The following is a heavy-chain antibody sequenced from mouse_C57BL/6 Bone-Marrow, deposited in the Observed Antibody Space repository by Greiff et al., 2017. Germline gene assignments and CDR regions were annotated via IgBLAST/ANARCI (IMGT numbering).Heavy chain of an antibody. CDR2: IHPNSGST. Sequence: QVQLQQPGAELVKPGASVKLSCKASGYTFTSYWMHWVKQRPGQGLEWIGMIHPNSGSTNYNETFKSKATLTVDKSSSTAYMQLSSLTSEDSAVYYCARFPFWYFDVWGTGTTVTVSS. CDR3: ARFPFWYFDV. J-gene: IGHJ1*03. CDR1: GYTFTSYW. V-gene: IGHV1-64*01.